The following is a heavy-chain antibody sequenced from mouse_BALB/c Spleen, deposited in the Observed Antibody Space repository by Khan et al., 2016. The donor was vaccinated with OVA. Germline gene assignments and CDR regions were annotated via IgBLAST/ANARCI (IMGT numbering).Heavy chain of an antibody. Sequence: VQLQESGAELARPGASVKMSCKASGYTFTSYTIHWIKQRPGQGLEWIGYINPSNGYTNYNQKFKDKATLTADKSSTTAYMELSSLTSDDTALYNCVRDGAYHRNDGWFAYWGQGTLVTVSA. CDR1: GYTFTSYT. CDR2: INPSNGYT. D-gene: IGHD2-14*01. J-gene: IGHJ3*01. V-gene: IGHV1-4*01. CDR3: VRDGAYHRNDGWFAY.